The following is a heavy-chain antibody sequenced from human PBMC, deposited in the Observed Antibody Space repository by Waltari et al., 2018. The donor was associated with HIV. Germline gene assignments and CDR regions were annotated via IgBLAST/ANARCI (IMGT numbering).Heavy chain of an antibody. Sequence: EVQLLESGGCLVKPGGSLSLSCATSGFTFLHASISWLRQAPGKGLEWVGRIKSKTEGGTRDYAAPVKGRFTISRDDSKNTMYLQMNSLKTEDTAVYYCTTDGDLYFDYWGQGTLVTVSS. CDR1: GFTFLHAS. CDR3: TTDGDLYFDY. J-gene: IGHJ4*02. D-gene: IGHD7-27*01. CDR2: IKSKTEGGTR. V-gene: IGHV3-15*01.